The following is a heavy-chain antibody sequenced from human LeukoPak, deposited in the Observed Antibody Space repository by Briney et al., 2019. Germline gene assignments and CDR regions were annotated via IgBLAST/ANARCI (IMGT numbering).Heavy chain of an antibody. Sequence: GASVKVSCKASGGTFSSYAISWVRQAPGRGLEWMGGIIPFFGTAHYAQKFQGRVTITADESTSTAYMELSSLRSEDRAVYYCARGGIVASGIIDNHDAFDVWGLGTMVTVSS. V-gene: IGHV1-69*13. D-gene: IGHD6-13*01. CDR3: ARGGIVASGIIDNHDAFDV. CDR1: GGTFSSYA. CDR2: IIPFFGTA. J-gene: IGHJ3*01.